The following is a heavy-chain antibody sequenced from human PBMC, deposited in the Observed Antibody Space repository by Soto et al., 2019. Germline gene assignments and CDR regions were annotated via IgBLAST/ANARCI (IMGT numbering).Heavy chain of an antibody. J-gene: IGHJ4*02. Sequence: GGSLRLSCAASGFTFSSYAMSWVRQAPGKGLEWISYISSSSSTIYYADSVKGRFTISRDNAGNSLFLQMNSLRAEDTAVYYCATPLRAEAGTPDFWGQGTPVTVSS. CDR2: ISSSSSTI. CDR1: GFTFSSYA. CDR3: ATPLRAEAGTPDF. D-gene: IGHD6-19*01. V-gene: IGHV3-48*01.